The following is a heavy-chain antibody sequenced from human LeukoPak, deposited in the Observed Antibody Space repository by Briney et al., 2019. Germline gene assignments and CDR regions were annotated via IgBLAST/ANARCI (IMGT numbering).Heavy chain of an antibody. CDR2: ISGSGGST. CDR3: AKDVEIVLMVYAFTH. Sequence: PGGSLRLSCTASGFTFSSYAMSWVRQAPGKGLEWVSAISGSGGSTYYADSVKGRFTISRDDSKNTLYLQMNSLRAEDTAVYYCAKDVEIVLMVYAFTHWGQGTLVTVSS. D-gene: IGHD2-8*01. CDR1: GFTFSSYA. V-gene: IGHV3-23*01. J-gene: IGHJ4*02.